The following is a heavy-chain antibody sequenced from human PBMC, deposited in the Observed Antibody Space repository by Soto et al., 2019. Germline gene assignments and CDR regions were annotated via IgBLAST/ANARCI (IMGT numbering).Heavy chain of an antibody. CDR3: ATYTVGEGGRGY. J-gene: IGHJ4*02. CDR1: GGSMRGQH. D-gene: IGHD3-16*01. Sequence: QVQLQESGPGLVKPSETLSLTCTVSGGSMRGQHWSWIRQPPGKGLEWIGHHSDSTNYNPSLKSRTTISTDTSKNAFSLTLRSVTAADTAVYYCATYTVGEGGRGYWGQGTLVTVSS. V-gene: IGHV4-4*09. CDR2: HHSDST.